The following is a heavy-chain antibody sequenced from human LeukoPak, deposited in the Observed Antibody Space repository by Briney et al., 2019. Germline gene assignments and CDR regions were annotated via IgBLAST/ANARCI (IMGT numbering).Heavy chain of an antibody. D-gene: IGHD2-2*01. Sequence: SVKVSCKASGGTFSSYAISWVRQAPGQGLEWMGGIIPIFGTANYAQMFQGRATITTDESTSTAYMELSSLRSEDTAVYDCERVSRCSSTSCYYYFMDVGGKKTTVTVSS. CDR3: ERVSRCSSTSCYYYFMDV. CDR2: IIPIFGTA. J-gene: IGHJ6*04. V-gene: IGHV1-69*05. CDR1: GGTFSSYA.